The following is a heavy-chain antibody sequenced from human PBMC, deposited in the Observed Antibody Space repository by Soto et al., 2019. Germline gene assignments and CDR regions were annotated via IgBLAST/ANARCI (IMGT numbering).Heavy chain of an antibody. Sequence: PSETLSLTCTVSGDTITSFSWNWIRQSAGKGLEWIGRISTTGNTHYNPSLESRVTMSLDTSKNQFSLKLTSVTAADTAVYYCEGEGGENWSYEAYWGQGTLVTSPQ. V-gene: IGHV4-4*07. J-gene: IGHJ4*02. CDR2: ISTTGNT. D-gene: IGHD1-7*01. CDR1: GDTITSFS. CDR3: EGEGGENWSYEAY.